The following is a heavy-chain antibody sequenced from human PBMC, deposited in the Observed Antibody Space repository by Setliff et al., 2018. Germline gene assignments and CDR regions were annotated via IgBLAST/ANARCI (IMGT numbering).Heavy chain of an antibody. Sequence: SETLSLTCTGSDDSISSRHYYWSWIRQPAGKGLEWLGQIYTSWSTNYNPSLKGRATLSIDASKRQFSLKLSSVTAADTAVYYCATRKSSGRLYYMDVWGKGTTVTVSS. D-gene: IGHD1-26*01. V-gene: IGHV4-61*09. J-gene: IGHJ6*03. CDR1: DDSISSRHYY. CDR3: ATRKSSGRLYYMDV. CDR2: IYTSWST.